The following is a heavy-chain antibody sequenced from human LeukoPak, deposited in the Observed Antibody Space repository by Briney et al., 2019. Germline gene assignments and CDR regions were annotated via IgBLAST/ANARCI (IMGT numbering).Heavy chain of an antibody. CDR1: GYTFTSYY. CDR3: AGDNDFDY. V-gene: IGHV1-46*01. CDR2: IYPGGGST. D-gene: IGHD2-8*01. J-gene: IGHJ4*02. Sequence: ASVKVSCKTSGYTFTSYYIHWVRQAPGQGLEWMGIIYPGGGSTNYAQKFQGRLTMTRDMSTSTVYMELSSLRSEDTAFYYCAGDNDFDYWGQRTLVTVSS.